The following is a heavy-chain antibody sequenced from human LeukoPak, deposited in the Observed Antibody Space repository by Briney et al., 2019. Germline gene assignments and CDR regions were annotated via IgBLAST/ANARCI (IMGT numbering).Heavy chain of an antibody. V-gene: IGHV3-21*01. CDR1: GFTFSSYS. CDR3: ARGPDSSYYFDY. CDR2: ISSSSSYI. J-gene: IGHJ4*02. D-gene: IGHD1-14*01. Sequence: GGSLRLSCAASGFTFSSYSMNWVRQAPGNGLEWVSSISSSSSYIYYADSVKGRFTISRDNAKNSLYLQMNSLRAEDTAVYYCARGPDSSYYFDYWGQGTLVTVSS.